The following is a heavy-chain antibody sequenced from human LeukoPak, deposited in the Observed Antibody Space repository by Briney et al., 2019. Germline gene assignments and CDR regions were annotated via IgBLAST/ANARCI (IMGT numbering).Heavy chain of an antibody. CDR3: ARSSSGVYIQ. CDR2: ISGDGSSI. CDR1: GFTFSNCL. V-gene: IGHV3-74*01. Sequence: GGSLGLSCAASGFTFSNCLMHWVRQTPGKGLVWVSRISGDGSSIFYADSVKGRFTISRDNAKNSLYVQMNSLRADDSAVYYCARSSSGVYIQWGQGTLVTVSS. D-gene: IGHD2-15*01. J-gene: IGHJ4*02.